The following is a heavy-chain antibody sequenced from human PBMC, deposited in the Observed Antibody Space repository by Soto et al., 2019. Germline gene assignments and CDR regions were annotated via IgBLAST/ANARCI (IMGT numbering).Heavy chain of an antibody. CDR1: GFTFSSYG. V-gene: IGHV3-30*18. J-gene: IGHJ4*02. D-gene: IGHD3-10*01. CDR3: AKGRQDYDYYGSGSYGGIFDY. CDR2: ISYDGSNK. Sequence: VGSLRLSCAASGFTFSSYGMHWVRQAPGKGLEWVAVISYDGSNKYYADSVKGRFTISRDNSKNTLYLQMNSLRAEDTAVYYCAKGRQDYDYYGSGSYGGIFDYWGQGTLVTVSS.